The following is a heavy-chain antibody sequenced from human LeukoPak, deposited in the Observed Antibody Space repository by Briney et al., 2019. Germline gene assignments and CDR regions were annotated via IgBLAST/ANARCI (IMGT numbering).Heavy chain of an antibody. V-gene: IGHV3-23*01. CDR1: GFTFSSYA. J-gene: IGHJ4*02. D-gene: IGHD2-15*01. CDR3: AKDRTGWSRPFDY. Sequence: GGSLRLSCAASGFTFSSYAMSWVRQAPGKGLEWVSAISGSGGSTYYADSVKGRFTISRDSSKNTLYLQMNSPRAEDTAVYYCAKDRTGWSRPFDYWGQGTLVTVSS. CDR2: ISGSGGST.